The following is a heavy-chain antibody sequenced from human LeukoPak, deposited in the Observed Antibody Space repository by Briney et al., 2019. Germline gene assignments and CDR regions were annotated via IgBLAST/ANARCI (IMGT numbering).Heavy chain of an antibody. J-gene: IGHJ4*02. D-gene: IGHD4-17*01. V-gene: IGHV4-34*01. CDR3: ATLRDYAFDY. Sequence: PSETLSLTCAVYGGSFSGYYWSWIRQPPGKGLEWIGEINHSGSTNYNPSLKSRVTISVDTSKNQFSLKLSSVTAADTAVYYCATLRDYAFDYWGQGTLVTVSS. CDR1: GGSFSGYY. CDR2: INHSGST.